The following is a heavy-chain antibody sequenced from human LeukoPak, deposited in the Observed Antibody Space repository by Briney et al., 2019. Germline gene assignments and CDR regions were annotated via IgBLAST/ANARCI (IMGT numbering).Heavy chain of an antibody. D-gene: IGHD2-21*01. CDR1: GGSISSYY. Sequence: SETLSLTCTVPGGSISSYYWSWIRQPPGKGLEWIGYIYYSGSTNYNPSLKSRVTISVDTSKNQFSLKLSSVTAADTAVYYCARVGLGIGIFDYWGQGTLVTVSS. J-gene: IGHJ4*02. CDR2: IYYSGST. CDR3: ARVGLGIGIFDY. V-gene: IGHV4-59*01.